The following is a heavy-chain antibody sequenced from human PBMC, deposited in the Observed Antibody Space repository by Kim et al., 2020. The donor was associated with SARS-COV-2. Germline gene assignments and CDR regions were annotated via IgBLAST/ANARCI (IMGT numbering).Heavy chain of an antibody. Sequence: YPDSVKGRFTISRDTDKNSLYLQMNSLRAEDTAVYYCARDTSVIAAKPIYWGQGTLVTVSS. CDR3: ARDTSVIAAKPIY. D-gene: IGHD2-15*01. J-gene: IGHJ4*02. V-gene: IGHV3-21*01.